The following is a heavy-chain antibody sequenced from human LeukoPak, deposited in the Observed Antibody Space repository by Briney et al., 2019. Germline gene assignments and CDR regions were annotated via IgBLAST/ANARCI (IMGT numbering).Heavy chain of an antibody. D-gene: IGHD6-19*01. J-gene: IGHJ4*02. Sequence: PGGSLRLSCAASGFTFRNYGMHWVRQAPGKGLEWVAVIWRDGSIENYADSVKGRFTISRDNSKNTLYLQMNSLRAEDTAVYYCAIWYSSGWSFDYWDPGTPVTVSS. CDR2: IWRDGSIE. V-gene: IGHV3-33*01. CDR3: AIWYSSGWSFDY. CDR1: GFTFRNYG.